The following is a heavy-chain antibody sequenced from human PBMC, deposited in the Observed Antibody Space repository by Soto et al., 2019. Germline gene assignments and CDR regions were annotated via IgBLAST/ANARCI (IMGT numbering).Heavy chain of an antibody. Sequence: GESLKISCQAFGYSFSTYWIGWVRQMPGKGLEWVAIIYPTDSDARYSPSYQGQITISVDKSIRTAYLQWSSLRASDTALYYCARTSAAGKYYYGMDVWGQGTTVTVSS. V-gene: IGHV5-51*01. J-gene: IGHJ6*02. D-gene: IGHD6-13*01. CDR1: GYSFSTYW. CDR2: IYPTDSDA. CDR3: ARTSAAGKYYYGMDV.